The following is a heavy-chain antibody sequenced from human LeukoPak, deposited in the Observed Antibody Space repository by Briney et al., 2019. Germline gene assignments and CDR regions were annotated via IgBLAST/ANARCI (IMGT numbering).Heavy chain of an antibody. CDR2: IYYSGST. CDR1: GGSISSSSYY. D-gene: IGHD2-15*01. CDR3: AKDLWGFVEVAAILDY. Sequence: SETLSLTCTVSGGSISSSSYYWGWIRQPPGKGLEWIGSIYYSGSTYYNPSLKSRVTISVDTSKNQFSLKLSSVTAADTALYYCAKDLWGFVEVAAILDYWGQGTLVTVSS. V-gene: IGHV4-39*07. J-gene: IGHJ4*02.